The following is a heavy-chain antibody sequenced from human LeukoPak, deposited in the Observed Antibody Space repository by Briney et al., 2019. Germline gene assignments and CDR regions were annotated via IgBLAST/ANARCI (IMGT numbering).Heavy chain of an antibody. V-gene: IGHV4-38-2*02. Sequence: PSETLSLTCTVSDYSISSSYYWGWIRQPPGKGLEWFGIIYHSGSTYYNPSLKSRVTISVDTSKNQFSLKLSSVTAADTAVYYCARDEGGYCSGGSCPFDPWGQGTLVTVSS. J-gene: IGHJ5*02. CDR2: IYHSGST. CDR1: DYSISSSYY. D-gene: IGHD2-15*01. CDR3: ARDEGGYCSGGSCPFDP.